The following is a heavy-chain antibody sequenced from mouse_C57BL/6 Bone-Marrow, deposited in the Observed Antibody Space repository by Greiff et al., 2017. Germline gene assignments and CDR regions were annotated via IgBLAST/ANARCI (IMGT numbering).Heavy chain of an antibody. D-gene: IGHD2-3*01. CDR1: GYTFTTYP. CDR3: ARAIYDGYYRVAY. Sequence: VQRVESGAELVKPGASVKMSCKASGYTFTTYPIEWMKQNHGKSLEWIGNFHPYNDDTKYNEKFKGKATLTVEKSSRTVYLELSRLTSDDSAVYYCARAIYDGYYRVAYWGQGTLVTVSA. J-gene: IGHJ3*01. CDR2: FHPYNDDT. V-gene: IGHV1-47*01.